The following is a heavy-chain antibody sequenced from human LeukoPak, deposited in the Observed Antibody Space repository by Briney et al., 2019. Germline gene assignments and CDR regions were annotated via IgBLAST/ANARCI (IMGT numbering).Heavy chain of an antibody. CDR2: INPNSGGT. CDR1: GYTFTGYY. Sequence: VASVKVSCKASGYTFTGYYMHWVRQAPGQGLEWMGWINPNSGGTNYAQKFQGRVTMTRDTSISTAYMELRSLTSDDTAAYYCARDGSGSYPLDYWGQGTLVTVSS. D-gene: IGHD3-10*01. V-gene: IGHV1-2*02. CDR3: ARDGSGSYPLDY. J-gene: IGHJ4*02.